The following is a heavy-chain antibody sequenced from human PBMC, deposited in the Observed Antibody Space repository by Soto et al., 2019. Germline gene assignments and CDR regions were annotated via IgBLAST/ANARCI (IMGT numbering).Heavy chain of an antibody. D-gene: IGHD6-19*01. Sequence: EVQLVESGGGLVQPGGSPRLSCAASGFTFSSYWMHWVRQAPGKGLVWVSRINSDGSSTSYADSVKGRFTISRDNAKNTLYLQMNSLRAEDTAVYYCARDLRIAVAGKGYYYYYMDVWGKGTTVTVSS. CDR3: ARDLRIAVAGKGYYYYYMDV. CDR1: GFTFSSYW. V-gene: IGHV3-74*01. J-gene: IGHJ6*03. CDR2: INSDGSST.